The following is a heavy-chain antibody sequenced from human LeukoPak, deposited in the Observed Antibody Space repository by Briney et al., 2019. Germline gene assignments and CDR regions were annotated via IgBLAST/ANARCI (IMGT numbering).Heavy chain of an antibody. D-gene: IGHD1-26*01. CDR3: ARGSWSGSYYETFDY. CDR2: ISAYNGNT. Sequence: ASVKVSCKASGYTFTSYGISWVRQAPGQGLEWMGWISAYNGNTNYAQKLQGRVTMTTDTSTSTAYMELRSLRSDDTAVYYCARGSWSGSYYETFDYWGQGTLVTVSS. J-gene: IGHJ4*02. CDR1: GYTFTSYG. V-gene: IGHV1-18*01.